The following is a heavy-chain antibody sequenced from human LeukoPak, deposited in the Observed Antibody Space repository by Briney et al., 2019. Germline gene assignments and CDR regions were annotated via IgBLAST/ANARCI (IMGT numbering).Heavy chain of an antibody. CDR3: TTDEAAVDY. CDR1: GLTFNNVW. CDR2: IKTKTDGGTT. D-gene: IGHD6-13*01. V-gene: IGHV3-15*01. J-gene: IGHJ4*02. Sequence: GGSLRLSCAASGLTFNNVWMSWVRQAPGKGLEWIGRIKTKTDGGTTNYAAPVKGRFTISRDDSKNTLYLQMNSLKIEDTAVYYCTTDEAAVDYWGQGTLVTVSS.